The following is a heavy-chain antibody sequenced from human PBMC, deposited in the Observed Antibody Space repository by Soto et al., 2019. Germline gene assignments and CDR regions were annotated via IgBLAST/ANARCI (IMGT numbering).Heavy chain of an antibody. CDR3: ARSQGGSSSLDIYYYYYYGMDV. D-gene: IGHD2-15*01. CDR1: GGTFSSYA. Sequence: QVQLVQSGAEVKKPGSSVKVSCKVPGGTFSSYAISWVRQAPGQGLEWMGGVIPIFGTAKYAQKFQGRVTITADESTSTGYMELRSLRSEDTAVYYCARSQGGSSSLDIYYYYYYGMDVWGQGTTVTVSS. J-gene: IGHJ6*02. V-gene: IGHV1-69*01. CDR2: VIPIFGTA.